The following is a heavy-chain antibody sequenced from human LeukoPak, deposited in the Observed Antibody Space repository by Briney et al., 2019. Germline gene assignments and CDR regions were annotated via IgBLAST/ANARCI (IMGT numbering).Heavy chain of an antibody. CDR1: GGSFSGYY. D-gene: IGHD3-10*01. CDR2: INHSGST. J-gene: IGHJ6*02. Sequence: PSETLSLTCAVYGGSFSGYYWSWIRQPPGEGLEWIGEINHSGSTNYNPSLKSRVTISVDTSKNQSSLKLSSVTAADTAVYYCARGRGYYYGSGTSYGMDVWGQGTTVTVSS. V-gene: IGHV4-34*01. CDR3: ARGRGYYYGSGTSYGMDV.